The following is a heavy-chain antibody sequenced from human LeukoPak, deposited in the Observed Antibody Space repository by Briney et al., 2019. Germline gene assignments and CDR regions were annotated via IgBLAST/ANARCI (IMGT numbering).Heavy chain of an antibody. V-gene: IGHV4-31*03. D-gene: IGHD3-9*01. CDR2: IYYSGST. CDR3: ARDHFDWLGKFDP. CDR1: GGSISSGGYY. Sequence: SQTLSLTFTVSGGSISSGGYYWSWIRQHPGKGLEWIGYIYYSGSTYYNPSLKSRVTISVDTSKNQFSLKLSSVTAADTVVYYCARDHFDWLGKFDPWGQGTLVTVSS. J-gene: IGHJ5*02.